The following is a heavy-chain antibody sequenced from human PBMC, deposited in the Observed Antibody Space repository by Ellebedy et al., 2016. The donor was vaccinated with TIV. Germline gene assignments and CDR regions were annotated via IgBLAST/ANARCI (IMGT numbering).Heavy chain of an antibody. J-gene: IGHJ4*02. CDR1: GFTFRSHG. V-gene: IGHV3-30*03. CDR3: ARGGSSGSSDY. CDR2: ISSDGSKK. D-gene: IGHD3-10*01. Sequence: GGSLRLSXVASGFTFRSHGIYGVRQAPGKGLEWVAVISSDGSKKYYADSVKGRFTISRDNSKNTLYLQMNSLRTDDMAVYYCARGGSSGSSDYWGQGTLVTVSS.